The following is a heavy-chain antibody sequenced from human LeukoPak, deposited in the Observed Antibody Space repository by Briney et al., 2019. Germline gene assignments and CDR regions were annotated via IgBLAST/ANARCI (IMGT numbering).Heavy chain of an antibody. Sequence: PGGSLRLSCAASGLTFSSYSMNWVRQAPGKGLEWVSSIISSSSYIYYADSVKGRFTISRDNAKNSLYLQMNSLRAEDTAVYYCARESHYDYVWGSYRQDFDYWGQGTLVTVSS. CDR1: GLTFSSYS. CDR2: IISSSSYI. V-gene: IGHV3-21*01. CDR3: ARESHYDYVWGSYRQDFDY. D-gene: IGHD3-16*02. J-gene: IGHJ4*02.